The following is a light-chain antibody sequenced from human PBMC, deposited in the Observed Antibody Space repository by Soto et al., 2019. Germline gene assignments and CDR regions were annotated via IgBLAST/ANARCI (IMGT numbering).Light chain of an antibody. V-gene: IGLV1-44*01. CDR1: ASSIGTNT. CDR2: GDN. Sequence: QAVVTQPPSASGTPGQRGTISCSGSASSIGTNTVKWYRQLPGTAPKLLIYGDNQRPSGVPDRFSGSKSGTSASLAISGLQSEDEAEYYCAAWDGSLNNVLFGGGTKLTVL. J-gene: IGLJ2*01. CDR3: AAWDGSLNNVL.